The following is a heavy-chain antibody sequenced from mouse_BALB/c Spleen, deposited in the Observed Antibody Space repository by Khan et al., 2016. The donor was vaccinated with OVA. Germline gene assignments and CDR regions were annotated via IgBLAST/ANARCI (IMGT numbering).Heavy chain of an antibody. V-gene: IGHV9-3-1*01. Sequence: QIQLVQSGPELKKPGETVKISCKASGYTLTDYGMNWVKQAPGKGLKWMGWINTYPGEATYADDFKGRFAFSLEPSASPAYLQINNLKTEETATYFCSRSDGNYWFAYWGQGTLVTVSA. CDR1: GYTLTDYG. CDR2: INTYPGEA. J-gene: IGHJ3*01. CDR3: SRSDGNYWFAY. D-gene: IGHD2-1*01.